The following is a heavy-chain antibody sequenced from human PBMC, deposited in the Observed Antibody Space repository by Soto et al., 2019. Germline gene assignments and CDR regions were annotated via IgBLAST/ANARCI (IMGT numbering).Heavy chain of an antibody. Sequence: PGESLKISCKGSGYSFTSYWISWVRQMPGKGLEWMGRIDPSDSYTNYSPSFQGHVTISADKSISTAYLQWSRLKASDTAMYYCARQEGLAEAAVNYYGMDVWGQGTTGTVAS. CDR3: ARQEGLAEAAVNYYGMDV. CDR2: IDPSDSYT. CDR1: GYSFTSYW. V-gene: IGHV5-10-1*01. J-gene: IGHJ6*01. D-gene: IGHD6-13*01.